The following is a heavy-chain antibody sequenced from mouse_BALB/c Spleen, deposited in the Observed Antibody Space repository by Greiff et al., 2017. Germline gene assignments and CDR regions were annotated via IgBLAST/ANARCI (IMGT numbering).Heavy chain of an antibody. V-gene: IGHV3-6*02. CDR1: GYSITSDYA. Sequence: EVKLQESGPGLVKPSQSLSLTCTVTGYSITSDYAWNWIRQFPGNKLEWMGYISYDGSNNYNPSLKNRISITRDTSKNQFFLKLNSVTTEDTATYYCARWGITTRYAMDYWGQGTSVTVSS. D-gene: IGHD2-4*01. CDR3: ARWGITTRYAMDY. CDR2: ISYDGSN. J-gene: IGHJ4*01.